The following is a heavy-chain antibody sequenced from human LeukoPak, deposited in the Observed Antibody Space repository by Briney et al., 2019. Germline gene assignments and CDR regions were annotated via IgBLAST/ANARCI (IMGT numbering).Heavy chain of an antibody. CDR2: IYYSGSA. V-gene: IGHV4-59*12. CDR1: GGSISSYY. CDR3: AREGYYDSSGYYYVGNYFDY. Sequence: SETLSLTCTVSGGSISSYYWSWIRRPPGKGQEWIGYIYYSGSANYNPSLKSRVTMSVDTSKNQFSLKLSSVTAADTAVYYCAREGYYDSSGYYYVGNYFDYWGQGTLVTVSP. D-gene: IGHD3-22*01. J-gene: IGHJ4*02.